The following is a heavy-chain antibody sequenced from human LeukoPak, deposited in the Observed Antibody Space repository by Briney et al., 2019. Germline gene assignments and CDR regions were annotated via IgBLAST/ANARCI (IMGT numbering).Heavy chain of an antibody. CDR2: IYESGTT. J-gene: IGHJ1*01. V-gene: IGHV4-30-2*06. CDR1: GGSVSGGYS. Sequence: SQTLSLTCSVSGGSVSGGYSWSWIRQSPGKGLEWIGYIYESGTTYYNPSLKSRVTISVDTSKNQFSLNLTSVTAADTAFYYCARAGRTGCGGDCYPIFQLWGLGTLVTVSS. D-gene: IGHD2-21*01. CDR3: ARAGRTGCGGDCYPIFQL.